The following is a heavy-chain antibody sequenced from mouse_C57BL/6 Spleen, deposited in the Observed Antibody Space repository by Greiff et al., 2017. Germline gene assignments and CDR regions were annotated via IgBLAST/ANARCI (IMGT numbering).Heavy chain of an antibody. D-gene: IGHD4-1*01. CDR1: GYTFTSYW. J-gene: IGHJ3*01. V-gene: IGHV1-55*01. Sequence: QVQLQQPGAELVKPGASVKMSCKASGYTFTSYWITWVKQRPGQGLEWIGDIYPGSGSTNYNEKFKSKATLTVDTSSSTAYMQLSSLTSEDSAVYYCARSRTGTGDFAYWGQGALVTVSA. CDR3: ARSRTGTGDFAY. CDR2: IYPGSGST.